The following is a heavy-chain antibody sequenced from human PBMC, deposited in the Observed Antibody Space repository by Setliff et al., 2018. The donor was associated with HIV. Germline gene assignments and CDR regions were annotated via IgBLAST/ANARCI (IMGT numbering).Heavy chain of an antibody. J-gene: IGHJ2*01. Sequence: PSETLSLTCTVSGGSISSSSYYWGWIRQPPGKGLEWIGSIYYSGSTYYNPSLKSRVTISVDTSKNQFSLKLSSVTAADTAVYYCARLGIAAAGTFNWYFDLWGRGTLVTVSS. V-gene: IGHV4-39*01. CDR1: GGSISSSSYY. CDR3: ARLGIAAAGTFNWYFDL. D-gene: IGHD6-13*01. CDR2: IYYSGST.